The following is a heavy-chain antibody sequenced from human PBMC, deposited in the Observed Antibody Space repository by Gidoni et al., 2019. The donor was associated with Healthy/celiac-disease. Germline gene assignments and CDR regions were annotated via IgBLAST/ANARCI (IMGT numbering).Heavy chain of an antibody. CDR2: ISGSGGST. J-gene: IGHJ4*02. V-gene: IGHV3-23*01. CDR3: AKDKILTTVVTYPYYFDY. D-gene: IGHD4-17*01. CDR1: GFTLAELP. Sequence: EVQLLESGGGLVQPGGSLRLSWSASGFTLAELPSAGSGSTHGRSWVRQAPGKVLEWVSAISGSGGSTYYADSVKGRFTISRDNSKNTLYLQMNSLRAEDTAVYYCAKDKILTTVVTYPYYFDYWGQGTLVTVSS.